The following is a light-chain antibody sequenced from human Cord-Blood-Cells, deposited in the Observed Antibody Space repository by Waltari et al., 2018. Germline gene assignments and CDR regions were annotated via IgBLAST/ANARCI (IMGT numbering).Light chain of an antibody. J-gene: IGKJ5*01. CDR3: QQYYSTLPIT. Sequence: DIVMTQSPDSLAVSLGERDTISCKSSQRVLYRSNNKNYLAWYQKKPAQPPKLLIYWASTRESGVPDRFSGSGSGIDFTLTISSLQAEDVAVYYCQQYYSTLPITFGQGTRLEIK. V-gene: IGKV4-1*01. CDR1: QRVLYRSNNKNY. CDR2: WAS.